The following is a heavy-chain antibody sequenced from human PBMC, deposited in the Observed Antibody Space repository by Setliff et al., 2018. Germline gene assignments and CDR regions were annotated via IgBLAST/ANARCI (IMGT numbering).Heavy chain of an antibody. J-gene: IGHJ4*02. CDR2: VIQSGSP. CDR3: ARDRVLDGVWDFDY. CDR1: GFTFSNNA. V-gene: IGHV3-23*01. D-gene: IGHD4-17*01. Sequence: GGSLRLSCVASGFTFSNNAMNWVRQAPGKGLEWVSGVIQSGSPVYADSVRGRITISRDESKSTVFLQMDSLRVEDTAIYYCARDRVLDGVWDFDYWGQGALVTVSS.